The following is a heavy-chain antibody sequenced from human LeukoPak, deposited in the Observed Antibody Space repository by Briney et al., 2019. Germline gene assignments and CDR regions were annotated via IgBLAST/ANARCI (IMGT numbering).Heavy chain of an antibody. V-gene: IGHV3-23*01. Sequence: GGSLRLSCAASGFTFSSYAMSWVRQAPGKGLEWVSAISGSGGSTYYAYSVTGRFTISRDNSKNTLYLQMNSLRAEDTAVYYCAKRLGIAVAGTSPYWGQGTLVTVSS. D-gene: IGHD6-19*01. CDR1: GFTFSSYA. CDR3: AKRLGIAVAGTSPY. CDR2: ISGSGGST. J-gene: IGHJ4*02.